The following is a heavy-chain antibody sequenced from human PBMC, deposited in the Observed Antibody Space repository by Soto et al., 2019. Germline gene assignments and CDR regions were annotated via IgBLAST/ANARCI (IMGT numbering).Heavy chain of an antibody. Sequence: QVQLVQSGAEVRQPGASVKVSCKTSGYTFTDLDINWVRQATGQGLEWMGWMHPTSGDTGYAQNFQGRVTMTRDISISTAYMELNSLRYEDTAVYYCAREGGGIAARPVPIYYYYGMDVWGQGTTVTVSS. D-gene: IGHD6-6*01. CDR2: MHPTSGDT. CDR1: GYTFTDLD. CDR3: AREGGGIAARPVPIYYYYGMDV. V-gene: IGHV1-8*01. J-gene: IGHJ6*02.